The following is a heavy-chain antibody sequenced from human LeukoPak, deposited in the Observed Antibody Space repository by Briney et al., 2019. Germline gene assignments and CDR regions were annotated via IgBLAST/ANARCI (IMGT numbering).Heavy chain of an antibody. CDR2: ISSSGSTI. Sequence: GGSLRLSCAASRFTFSSYGMHWVRQAPGKGLEWVSYISSSGSTIYYADSVKGRFTISRDNAKNSLFLQMNSLRAEDTAVYYCARGNGPGRHYFDYWGQGTLATASS. V-gene: IGHV3-48*04. D-gene: IGHD3-10*01. J-gene: IGHJ4*02. CDR3: ARGNGPGRHYFDY. CDR1: RFTFSSYG.